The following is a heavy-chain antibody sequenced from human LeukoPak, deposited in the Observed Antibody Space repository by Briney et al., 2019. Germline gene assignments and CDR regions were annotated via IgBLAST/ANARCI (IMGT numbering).Heavy chain of an antibody. CDR2: ISSSSSYI. Sequence: GGSLRLSCAASGFTFSSYSMNWVRQAPGKGLEWVSSISSSSSYIYYADSVKGRFTISRDNAKNSLYLQMNSLRAEDTAVYYCANDELDSSGYYALFDYWGQGTLVTVSS. CDR3: ANDELDSSGYYALFDY. D-gene: IGHD3-22*01. J-gene: IGHJ4*02. V-gene: IGHV3-21*01. CDR1: GFTFSSYS.